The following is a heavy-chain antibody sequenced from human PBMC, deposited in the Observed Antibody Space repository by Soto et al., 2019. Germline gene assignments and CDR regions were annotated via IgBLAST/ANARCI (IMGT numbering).Heavy chain of an antibody. V-gene: IGHV5-51*01. Sequence: VRQMPGKGLEWMGIIYPGDSNTRYSPSFQGQVTISADKSTSTVYLQWSSLKASDTAIYYCARHVYHDFWGQGTLVTVSS. CDR3: ARHVYHDF. J-gene: IGHJ4*02. CDR2: IYPGDSNT.